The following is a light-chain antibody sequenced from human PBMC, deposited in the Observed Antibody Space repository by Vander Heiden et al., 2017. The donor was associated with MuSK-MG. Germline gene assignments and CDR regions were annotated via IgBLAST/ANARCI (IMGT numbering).Light chain of an antibody. CDR1: QRLSSSY. V-gene: IGKV3-20*01. CDR3: QQYGSSPPLT. Sequence: LLTQSPRTLSLSPGETATLSCRPSQRLSSSYLAWYQQKPGKAPRLLIYGASSRATGIPDRFSGGGSGTDFTLTISRLEPEDFAVYYCQQYGSSPPLTFGGGTKVEIK. CDR2: GAS. J-gene: IGKJ4*01.